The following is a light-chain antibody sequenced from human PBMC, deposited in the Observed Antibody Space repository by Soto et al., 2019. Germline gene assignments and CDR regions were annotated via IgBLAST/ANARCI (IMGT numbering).Light chain of an antibody. CDR3: QQYDNWPPAWT. CDR1: QSVSSY. Sequence: EIVLTQSPATLSLSPVERATLSGRASQSVSSYLAWYQQKPGQAPRLLIYDASNRATGIPARFSGSGSGTDFTLTISSLEPEDFAVYYCQQYDNWPPAWTFGQGTKVDI. J-gene: IGKJ1*01. V-gene: IGKV3-11*01. CDR2: DAS.